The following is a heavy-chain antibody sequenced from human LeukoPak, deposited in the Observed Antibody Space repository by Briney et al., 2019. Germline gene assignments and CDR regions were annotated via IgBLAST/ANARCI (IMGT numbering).Heavy chain of an antibody. Sequence: GGSLRLSCAASGFTFSSYWMSWVRQAPGKGLEWVANINQDGSEKYYVDSVKGRFTISRDNAKNSLYLQMSSLRAEDTAVYYCARDRGGYDIVDYWGQGTLVTVSS. CDR2: INQDGSEK. J-gene: IGHJ4*02. CDR3: ARDRGGYDIVDY. V-gene: IGHV3-7*01. D-gene: IGHD5-12*01. CDR1: GFTFSSYW.